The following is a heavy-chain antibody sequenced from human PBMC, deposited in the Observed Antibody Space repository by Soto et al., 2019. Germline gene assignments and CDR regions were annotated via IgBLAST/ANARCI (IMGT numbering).Heavy chain of an antibody. J-gene: IGHJ6*02. V-gene: IGHV1-58*01. CDR1: GFTFTSSA. CDR3: AADSFGSSTDYYYYYGMDV. D-gene: IGHD6-6*01. Sequence: SVKVSCKASGFTFTSSAVQWVRQARGQRLEWIGWIVVGSGNTNYAQKFQERVTITRDMSTSTAYMELSSLRSEDTAVYYCAADSFGSSTDYYYYYGMDVWGQGTTVTVS. CDR2: IVVGSGNT.